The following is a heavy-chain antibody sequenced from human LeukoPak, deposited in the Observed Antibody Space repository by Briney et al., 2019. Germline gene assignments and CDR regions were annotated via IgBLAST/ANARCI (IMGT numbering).Heavy chain of an antibody. J-gene: IGHJ4*02. Sequence: SETLSLTCAVYGGSFSGYYWSWIRQPPGKGLEWIGEINHSGSTNYNPSLKSRVTISVDTSKNQFSLKLSSVTAADTAVYYCARHDVDTAMVADWGQGTLVTVSS. V-gene: IGHV4-34*01. CDR3: ARHDVDTAMVAD. CDR2: INHSGST. D-gene: IGHD5-18*01. CDR1: GGSFSGYY.